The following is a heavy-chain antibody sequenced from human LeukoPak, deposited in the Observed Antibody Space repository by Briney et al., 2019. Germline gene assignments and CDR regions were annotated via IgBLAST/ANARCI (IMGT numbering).Heavy chain of an antibody. Sequence: PGGSLRLSCAASGFTFSDYYMSWIRQAPGKGLEWVSYISSSGSTIYYADSVKGRFTISRDNSKNTLYLQMNSLRAEDTAVYYCASRITMVRGSVDYWGQGTLVTVSS. V-gene: IGHV3-11*04. D-gene: IGHD3-10*01. CDR3: ASRITMVRGSVDY. J-gene: IGHJ4*02. CDR1: GFTFSDYY. CDR2: ISSSGSTI.